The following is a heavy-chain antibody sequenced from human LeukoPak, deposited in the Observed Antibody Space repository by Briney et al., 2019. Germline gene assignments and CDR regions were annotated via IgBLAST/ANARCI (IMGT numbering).Heavy chain of an antibody. Sequence: ASVKVSCKASGYSFTGYYIHWVRQAPGQGLEWMGRINPNSAGTNYAQKFQGRVTMTRDTSINTAYMELRRLRSDDTAVYYCAREYSYAHYFDNWGQGTLVTVSS. CDR2: INPNSAGT. V-gene: IGHV1-2*06. D-gene: IGHD5-18*01. CDR3: AREYSYAHYFDN. CDR1: GYSFTGYY. J-gene: IGHJ4*02.